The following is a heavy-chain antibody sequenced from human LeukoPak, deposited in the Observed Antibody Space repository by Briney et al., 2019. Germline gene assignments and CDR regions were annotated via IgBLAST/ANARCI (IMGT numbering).Heavy chain of an antibody. D-gene: IGHD5-18*01. CDR3: ARVDSYGHTFDY. CDR1: GFTFSSYS. J-gene: IGHJ4*02. Sequence: PGGSLRLSCAASGFTFSSYSVNWVRQAPGKGLEWVSSISSSSSYIYYADSVKGRFTISRDNAKNSLYLQMNSLRAEDTAVYYCARVDSYGHTFDYWGQGTLVTVSS. CDR2: ISSSSSYI. V-gene: IGHV3-21*01.